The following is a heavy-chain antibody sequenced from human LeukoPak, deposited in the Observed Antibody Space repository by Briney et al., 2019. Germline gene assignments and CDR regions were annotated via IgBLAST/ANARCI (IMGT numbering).Heavy chain of an antibody. Sequence: PGGSLRLSCAASGFTFSSYAMSWVRQAPGKGLEWVSVIYSGGSTYYADSVKGRFTISRDNSKNTLYLQMNSLRAEDTAVYYCARETRGGNDYWGQGTLVTVSS. CDR2: IYSGGST. V-gene: IGHV3-66*01. CDR3: ARETRGGNDY. CDR1: GFTFSSYA. J-gene: IGHJ4*02. D-gene: IGHD4-23*01.